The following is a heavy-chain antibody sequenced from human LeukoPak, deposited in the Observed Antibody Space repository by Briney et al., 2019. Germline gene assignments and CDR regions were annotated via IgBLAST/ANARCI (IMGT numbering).Heavy chain of an antibody. CDR2: IKQDGSEK. V-gene: IGHV3-7*01. J-gene: IGHJ4*02. D-gene: IGHD6-19*01. Sequence: PGGSLRLSCAASGFTFSNYWMSWVRQAPGKGLEGVANIKQDGSEKFYVDSVKGRFTISRDNAKKSLYLQMNSLRVEDTAVYYCARVQGSSGPGIFEYWGQGTQVTVSS. CDR1: GFTFSNYW. CDR3: ARVQGSSGPGIFEY.